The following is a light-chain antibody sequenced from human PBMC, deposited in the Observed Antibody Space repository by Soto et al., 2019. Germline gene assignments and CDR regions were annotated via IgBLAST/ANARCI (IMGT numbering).Light chain of an antibody. CDR1: QRISTF. CDR3: QQSYSTPSIT. J-gene: IGKJ5*01. Sequence: DIQMTQSPSSLSASVGDRVTITCRASQRISTFLNWYQQKPGKAPKLLIYAASSLQSGVPSRFSGSGSGTDFTLTISSLQPEDFAVYYCQQSYSTPSITFGQGTRLEI. V-gene: IGKV1-39*01. CDR2: AAS.